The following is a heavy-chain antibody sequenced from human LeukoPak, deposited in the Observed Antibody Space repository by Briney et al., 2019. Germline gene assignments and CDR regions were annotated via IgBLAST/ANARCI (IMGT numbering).Heavy chain of an antibody. J-gene: IGHJ5*02. D-gene: IGHD1-26*01. V-gene: IGHV3-7*01. Sequence: PGGSLRLSCAASGFTFSYYWMRWVRQAPGKGLEWVANIKEDGSEKYYVDSVRGRFTVSIDNAKNSLYLQMSSLRAEDTAVYYCQSTSGPWGQGTLVTVSS. CDR3: QSTSGP. CDR2: IKEDGSEK. CDR1: GFTFSYYW.